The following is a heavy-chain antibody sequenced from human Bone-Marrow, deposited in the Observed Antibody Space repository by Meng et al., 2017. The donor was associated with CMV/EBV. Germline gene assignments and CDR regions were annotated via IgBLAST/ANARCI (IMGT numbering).Heavy chain of an antibody. Sequence: ASVKVSCKASGYTFTSYDINWVRQAPGQGLEWMGWINPNSGGTEYAQRFQGRVTMTRDTSISTAYMELSSLRSDDTATYYCARDFPLSNVPAATLYYYGLDVWGQGTTVTVSS. CDR1: GYTFTSYD. CDR2: INPNSGGT. J-gene: IGHJ6*02. D-gene: IGHD2-2*01. CDR3: ARDFPLSNVPAATLYYYGLDV. V-gene: IGHV1-2*02.